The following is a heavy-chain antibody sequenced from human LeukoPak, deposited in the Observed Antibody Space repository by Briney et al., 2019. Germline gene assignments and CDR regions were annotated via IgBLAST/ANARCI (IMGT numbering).Heavy chain of an antibody. D-gene: IGHD5-18*01. J-gene: IGHJ4*02. Sequence: PSETLSLTCTVSGVSISGYYWSWVRQPPGKGREWVGEINHSGSTNYNPSLKSRVTISVDTSKNQFSLKLSSVTAADTAVYYCARVLGYSYGYDYWGQGTLVTLSS. CDR3: ARVLGYSYGYDY. CDR1: GVSISGYY. V-gene: IGHV4-34*01. CDR2: INHSGST.